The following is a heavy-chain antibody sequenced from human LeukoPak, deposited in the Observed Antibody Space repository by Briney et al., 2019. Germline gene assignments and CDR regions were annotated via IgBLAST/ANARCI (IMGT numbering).Heavy chain of an antibody. CDR3: AREVVAAAGTVDY. D-gene: IGHD6-13*01. J-gene: IGHJ4*02. CDR2: INHSGST. V-gene: IGHV4-34*01. CDR1: GGSFSGYY. Sequence: SETLSLTCAVYGGSFSGYYWSWIRQPPGKGLEWIGEINHSGSTNYNPSLKSRVTISVDTSKNQFSLKLSSVTAADTAVYYCAREVVAAAGTVDYWGQGALVIVSS.